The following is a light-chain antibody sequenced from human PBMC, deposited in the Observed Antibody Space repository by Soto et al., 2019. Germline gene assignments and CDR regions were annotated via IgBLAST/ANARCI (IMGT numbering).Light chain of an antibody. J-gene: IGKJ1*01. Sequence: EIVMTQTPDTLSVSPGDTATVSYRSSQNIHINFAWYQQKRGQAPRLLIYDASTRATGIPARFSRSGSGTEFTLTINNLQSEDVAIYYCQQYDKWPPVTFGQGTKVDIK. V-gene: IGKV3-15*01. CDR1: QNIHIN. CDR3: QQYDKWPPVT. CDR2: DAS.